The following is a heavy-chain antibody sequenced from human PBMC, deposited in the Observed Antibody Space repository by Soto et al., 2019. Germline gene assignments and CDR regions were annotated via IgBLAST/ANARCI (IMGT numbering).Heavy chain of an antibody. CDR1: GGTFSSYA. Sequence: SVKVSCKASGGTFSSYAISWGRQAPVQGLEWMGGIIPIFGTANYAQKFQGRVTITADKSTSTAYMELSSLRSEDTAVYYCAREEDYLYFNYSGFDAFDIWGQGTMVTVSS. D-gene: IGHD4-4*01. J-gene: IGHJ3*02. V-gene: IGHV1-69*06. CDR3: AREEDYLYFNYSGFDAFDI. CDR2: IIPIFGTA.